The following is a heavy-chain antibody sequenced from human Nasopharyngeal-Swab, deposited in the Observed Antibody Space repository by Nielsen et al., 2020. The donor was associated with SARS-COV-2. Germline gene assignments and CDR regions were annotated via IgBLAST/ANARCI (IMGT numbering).Heavy chain of an antibody. J-gene: IGHJ4*02. CDR2: TNEDGTIT. D-gene: IGHD3-10*01. CDR3: SRDLAGLAGS. Sequence: GESLKISCAASGFTFRNYWMHWVCQVPGQGLVWVARTNEDGTITNHADSVRGRFTISRDNSKNTLFLYMNSLRAEDTAIYYCSRDLAGLAGSWGQGTLVIVSS. V-gene: IGHV3-74*01. CDR1: GFTFRNYW.